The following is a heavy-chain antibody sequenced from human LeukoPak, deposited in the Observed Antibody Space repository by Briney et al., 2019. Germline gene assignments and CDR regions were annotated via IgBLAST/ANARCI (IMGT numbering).Heavy chain of an antibody. J-gene: IGHJ6*03. CDR2: IYHSGST. CDR1: GGSNSSSNW. Sequence: SGTLSLTCAVSGGSNSSSNWWSWVRQPPGKGLEWIGEIYHSGSTNYNPSLKSRVTISVDKSKNQFSLKLSSVTAADTAVYYCARHYYDSSGYTYYYYYMDVWGKGTTVTISS. D-gene: IGHD3-22*01. V-gene: IGHV4-4*02. CDR3: ARHYYDSSGYTYYYYYMDV.